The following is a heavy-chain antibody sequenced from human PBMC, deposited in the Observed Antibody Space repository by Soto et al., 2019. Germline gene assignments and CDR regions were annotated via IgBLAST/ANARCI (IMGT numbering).Heavy chain of an antibody. D-gene: IGHD2-21*02. J-gene: IGHJ4*02. V-gene: IGHV1-46*03. Sequence: ASVKVSCKASGYTFTSYDINWVRQATGQGLEWMGIIHPSGGGSTYAQKFQGRVTMTRDTSTSTVFMELSSLRSADTAVYYCARGGHIAVVTASFDYWGQGTLVTVSS. CDR2: IHPSGGGS. CDR3: ARGGHIAVVTASFDY. CDR1: GYTFTSYD.